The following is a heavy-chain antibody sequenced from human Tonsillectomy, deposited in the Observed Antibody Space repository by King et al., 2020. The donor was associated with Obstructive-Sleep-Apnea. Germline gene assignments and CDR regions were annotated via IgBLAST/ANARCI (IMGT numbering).Heavy chain of an antibody. CDR3: ARDKYSSSCLDY. D-gene: IGHD6-13*01. CDR2: IYYSGST. J-gene: IGHJ4*02. Sequence: VQLQESGPGLVKPSETLSLTCTVSGGSISSYYWSWIRQPPGKGLEWIGYIYYSGSTNYNPSLKSRVTISVDTSKNQFSLKLSSVTAADTAVYYCARDKYSSSCLDYWGQGTLVTVSS. V-gene: IGHV4-59*01. CDR1: GGSISSYY.